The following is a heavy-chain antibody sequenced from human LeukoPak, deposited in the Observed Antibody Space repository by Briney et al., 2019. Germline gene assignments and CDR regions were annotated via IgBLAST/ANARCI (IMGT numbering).Heavy chain of an antibody. D-gene: IGHD6-6*01. J-gene: IGHJ4*02. Sequence: ASVKVSCKASGYTFTRYYMQWVRQAPGQGLEWMGMIIPSGGSTTCAQNFQDRVTLTRDMSTSTVYMELSSLRSEDTAVYYCARDLEYSTSGRRFDTWGQGTLDTVSS. CDR1: GYTFTRYY. CDR2: IIPSGGST. V-gene: IGHV1-46*01. CDR3: ARDLEYSTSGRRFDT.